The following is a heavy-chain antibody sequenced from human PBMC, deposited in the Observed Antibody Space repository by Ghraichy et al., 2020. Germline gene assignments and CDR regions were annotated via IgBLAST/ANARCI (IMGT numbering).Heavy chain of an antibody. Sequence: SETLSLTCTVSGGSISSYYWSWIRQPPGKGLEWIGYIYYSGSTNYNPSLKSRVTISVDTSKNQFSLKLSSVTAADTAVYYCARVNDFWSGYPYGMDVWGQGTTVTVSS. CDR2: IYYSGST. V-gene: IGHV4-59*01. D-gene: IGHD3-3*01. CDR1: GGSISSYY. J-gene: IGHJ6*02. CDR3: ARVNDFWSGYPYGMDV.